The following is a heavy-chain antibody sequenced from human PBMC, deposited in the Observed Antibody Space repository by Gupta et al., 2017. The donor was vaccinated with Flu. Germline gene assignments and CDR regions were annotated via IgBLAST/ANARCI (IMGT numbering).Heavy chain of an antibody. Sequence: EVQLVESGGGLVQPGRSLRLSCAASGFTFDDYAMHWVRQAPGKGLEWVSGISWNSGSIDYADSVKGRFTISRDNAKNSLYLQMNSLRAEDTALYYCAKDRLRFSSSAVYYGMDVWGQGTTVTVSS. CDR2: ISWNSGSI. CDR1: GFTFDDYA. D-gene: IGHD6-6*01. V-gene: IGHV3-9*01. CDR3: AKDRLRFSSSAVYYGMDV. J-gene: IGHJ6*02.